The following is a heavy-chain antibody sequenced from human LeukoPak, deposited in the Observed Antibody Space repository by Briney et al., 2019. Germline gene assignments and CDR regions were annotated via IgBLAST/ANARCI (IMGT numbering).Heavy chain of an antibody. CDR2: INHSGST. J-gene: IGHJ3*02. V-gene: IGHV4-34*01. CDR3: ARGIVVVTAIPPDAFDI. CDR1: GGSFSGYY. D-gene: IGHD2-21*02. Sequence: SETLSLTCAVYGGSFSGYYWSWIRQPPGKGLEWIGEINHSGSTNYNPSLKSRVTISVDTSKNQSSLKLSSVTAADTAVYYCARGIVVVTAIPPDAFDIWGQGTMVTVSS.